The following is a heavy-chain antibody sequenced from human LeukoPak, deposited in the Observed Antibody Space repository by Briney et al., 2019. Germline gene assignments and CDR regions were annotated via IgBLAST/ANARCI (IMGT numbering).Heavy chain of an antibody. Sequence: SVKVSCKASGGTFSSYAISWVRQAPGQGLEWMGGIIPIFGTANYAQKFQGRVTITADESTSTAYMELSSPRSEDTAVYYCARETGWGSYGLDYWGQGTLVTVSS. J-gene: IGHJ4*02. CDR2: IIPIFGTA. V-gene: IGHV1-69*13. CDR3: ARETGWGSYGLDY. CDR1: GGTFSSYA. D-gene: IGHD3-16*01.